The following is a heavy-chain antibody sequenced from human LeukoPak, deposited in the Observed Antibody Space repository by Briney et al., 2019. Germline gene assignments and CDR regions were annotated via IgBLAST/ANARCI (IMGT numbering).Heavy chain of an antibody. CDR1: GFTFSSYS. Sequence: GGSLRLSCAASGFTFSSYSMNWVRQAPGKGLEWVSSISSSSSYIYYADSVKGRFTISRDNAKNSLYLQMNSLRAEDTAVYYCARGEGRDTYGMDVWGQGTTVTVSS. V-gene: IGHV3-21*01. CDR3: ARGEGRDTYGMDV. D-gene: IGHD5-18*01. CDR2: ISSSSSYI. J-gene: IGHJ6*02.